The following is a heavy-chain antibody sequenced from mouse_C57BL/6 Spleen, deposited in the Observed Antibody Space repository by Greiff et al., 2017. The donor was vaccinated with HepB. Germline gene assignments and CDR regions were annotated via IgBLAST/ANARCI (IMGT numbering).Heavy chain of an antibody. CDR3: ARGPTAQATLTPFAY. Sequence: EVKVVESGGGLVKPGGSLKLSCAASGFTFSDYGMHWVRQAPEKGLEWVAYISSGSSTIYYADTVKGRFTISRDNAKNTLFLQMTSLRSEDTAMYYCARGPTAQATLTPFAYWGQGTLVTVSA. J-gene: IGHJ3*01. CDR1: GFTFSDYG. CDR2: ISSGSSTI. V-gene: IGHV5-17*01. D-gene: IGHD3-2*02.